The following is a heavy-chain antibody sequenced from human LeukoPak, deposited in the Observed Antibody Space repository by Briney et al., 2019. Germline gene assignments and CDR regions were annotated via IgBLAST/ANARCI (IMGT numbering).Heavy chain of an antibody. CDR2: TYYRSKWNN. CDR1: GDSVSSNSAA. Sequence: SQTLSLTCAISGDSVSSNSAAWNWIRQSPSKGLEWLGRTYYRSKWNNDYAGSVKSRIIINPDTSKNQFSLQLNSAAPEATAVYYCVKGGGSFDYWGQGTLVSVSS. V-gene: IGHV6-1*01. J-gene: IGHJ4*02. D-gene: IGHD1-26*01. CDR3: VKGGGSFDY.